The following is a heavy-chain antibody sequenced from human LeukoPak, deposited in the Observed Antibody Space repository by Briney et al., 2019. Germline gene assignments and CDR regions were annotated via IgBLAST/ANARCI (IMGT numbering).Heavy chain of an antibody. CDR3: ARDEPPGIAAAGSIGFGY. CDR1: GYTFTSYY. J-gene: IGHJ4*02. V-gene: IGHV1-46*01. Sequence: ASVKVSCTASGYTFTSYYMHWVRQAPGQGLEWMGIINPSGGSTSYAQKFQGRVTMTRDTSISTAYMELSRLRSDDTAVYYCARDEPPGIAAAGSIGFGYWGQGTLVTVSS. CDR2: INPSGGST. D-gene: IGHD6-13*01.